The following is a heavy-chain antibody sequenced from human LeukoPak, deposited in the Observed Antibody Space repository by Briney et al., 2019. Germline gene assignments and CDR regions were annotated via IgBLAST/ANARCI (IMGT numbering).Heavy chain of an antibody. D-gene: IGHD6-19*01. CDR2: ISSSGSTI. Sequence: PGGSLRLSCAASGFTFSSYEMNWVRQAPGKGLEWVSYISSSGSTIYYADSVKGRFTISRDNAKNSLYLQMNSLRAEDTAVYYCARKAYSSGWLSGENWFDPWGQGTLVTVSS. CDR3: ARKAYSSGWLSGENWFDP. V-gene: IGHV3-48*03. J-gene: IGHJ5*02. CDR1: GFTFSSYE.